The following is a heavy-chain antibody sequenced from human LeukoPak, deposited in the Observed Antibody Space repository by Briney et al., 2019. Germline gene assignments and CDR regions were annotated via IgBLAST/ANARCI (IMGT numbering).Heavy chain of an antibody. J-gene: IGHJ4*02. CDR1: GFTFSSYA. Sequence: GGSLRLSCAASGFTFSSYAMSWVRQAPGKGLEWVSAISGSGGSTYYADSVKGRFTISRDNSKNTLYLQMNSLRAEDTAVYYCAKVPRVVVVIRGYPDYWGQGTPVTVSS. V-gene: IGHV3-23*01. D-gene: IGHD3-22*01. CDR2: ISGSGGST. CDR3: AKVPRVVVVIRGYPDY.